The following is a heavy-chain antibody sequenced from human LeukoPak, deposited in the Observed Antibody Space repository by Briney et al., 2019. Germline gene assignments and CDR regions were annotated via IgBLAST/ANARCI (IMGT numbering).Heavy chain of an antibody. CDR3: ARGRSDYDSSGYYP. Sequence: TGGSLRLSCAASGFTFSSYSMNWVRQAPGKGLEWVSYISGHSSTIYYADSVKGRFTISRDNAKNSLYLQMNSLRAEDTAVYYCARGRSDYDSSGYYPWGQGTLVTVSS. J-gene: IGHJ4*02. V-gene: IGHV3-48*04. CDR1: GFTFSSYS. CDR2: ISGHSSTI. D-gene: IGHD3-22*01.